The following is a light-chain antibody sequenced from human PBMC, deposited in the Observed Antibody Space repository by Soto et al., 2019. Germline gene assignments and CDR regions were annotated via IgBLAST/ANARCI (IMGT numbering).Light chain of an antibody. CDR3: HQYGSSHT. CDR2: DAS. J-gene: IGKJ2*01. Sequence: EIGLTQSPGTLSLSPGERVTLSCRASHSISSRYLAWYQQKPGQAPKHLIYDASSRATGIPDRFSGSGSGTDFSLTISRLEPEDFAVYYCHQYGSSHTFGQGTKLEI. CDR1: HSISSRY. V-gene: IGKV3-20*01.